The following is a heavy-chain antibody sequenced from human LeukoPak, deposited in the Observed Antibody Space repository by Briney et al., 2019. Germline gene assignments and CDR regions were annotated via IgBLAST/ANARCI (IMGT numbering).Heavy chain of an antibody. Sequence: GGSLRLPCAGSGFTVSSNYISWVRQAPGKGLEWVSVIYVGGDTYYAGSVKGRFTISRDKSKNTVYLQMNSLRVEDTAVYYCARDRVEGGGRLGAFDIWGQGTMVTVSS. CDR3: ARDRVEGGGRLGAFDI. D-gene: IGHD2-15*01. V-gene: IGHV3-66*01. J-gene: IGHJ3*02. CDR1: GFTVSSNY. CDR2: IYVGGDT.